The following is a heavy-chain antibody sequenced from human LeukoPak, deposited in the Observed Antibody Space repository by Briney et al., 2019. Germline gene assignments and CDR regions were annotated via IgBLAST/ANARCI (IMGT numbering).Heavy chain of an antibody. D-gene: IGHD2-15*01. CDR2: IIPIFGTA. Sequence: GASVKVSCKGSGYTFTELSMHWVRQAPGQGLEWMGGIIPIFGTANYAQKFQGRVTITAGESTSTAYMELSSLRSEDTAVYYCAFGYCSGGSCYSGDRYAFDIWGQGTMVTVSS. CDR1: GYTFTELS. CDR3: AFGYCSGGSCYSGDRYAFDI. V-gene: IGHV1-69*13. J-gene: IGHJ3*02.